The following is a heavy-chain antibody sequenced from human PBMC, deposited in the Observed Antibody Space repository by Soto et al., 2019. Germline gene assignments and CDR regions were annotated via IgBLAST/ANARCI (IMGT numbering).Heavy chain of an antibody. V-gene: IGHV1-24*01. J-gene: IGHJ5*01. D-gene: IGHD2-15*01. CDR3: TVDSKFPFGNNKRVGFDP. CDR2: FDPDDGAA. CDR1: RYSLRELA. Sequence: ASVKVSCKVSRYSLRELAIHWVRQSPGKGLEWMGGFDPDDGAAIYAQSFQGKLTLTEDTSTDTAYMELSSLRSEDTAVYYCTVDSKFPFGNNKRVGFDPGGQWTRVT.